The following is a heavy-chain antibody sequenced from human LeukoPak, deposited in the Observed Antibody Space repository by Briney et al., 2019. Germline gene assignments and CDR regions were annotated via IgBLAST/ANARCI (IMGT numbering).Heavy chain of an antibody. V-gene: IGHV1-68*01. CDR3: ARDEGYSYGYRGDY. D-gene: IGHD5-18*01. CDR2: ITLYNGNT. CDR1: GYTFTYCS. Sequence: ASVKVSCKASGYTFTYCSLHWLQQAPGQGLERMRWITLYNGNTNYAKKFQGRVTITADKSTSTAYMELSSLRSEDTAVYYCARDEGYSYGYRGDYWGQGTLVTVSS. J-gene: IGHJ4*02.